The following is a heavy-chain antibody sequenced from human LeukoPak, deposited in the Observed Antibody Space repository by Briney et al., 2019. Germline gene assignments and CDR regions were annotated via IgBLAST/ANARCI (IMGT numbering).Heavy chain of an antibody. J-gene: IGHJ4*02. Sequence: PGGSLSLSRAASGVTFSSDWRVWIRQDPGKGLVWVSRISSDGSSTSYADSVKGRFTISRDNAKNTLYLQMNSLRAEDTAVYYCARDADYYGSGSYGLDYWGQGTLVSVSS. D-gene: IGHD3-10*01. CDR2: ISSDGSST. CDR1: GVTFSSDW. V-gene: IGHV3-74*01. CDR3: ARDADYYGSGSYGLDY.